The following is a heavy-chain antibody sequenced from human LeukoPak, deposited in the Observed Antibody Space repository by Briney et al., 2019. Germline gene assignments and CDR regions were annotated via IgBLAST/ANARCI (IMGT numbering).Heavy chain of an antibody. CDR3: AREAYCSGGSCPGVELQH. V-gene: IGHV3-21*01. CDR2: ISSSSSYI. CDR1: GFTFSSYS. Sequence: RAGGSLRLSCAASGFTFSSYSMNWVRQAPGKGLEWVSSISSSSSYIYYADSVKGRFTISRDNAKNSLYLQMNSLRAEDTAVYYCAREAYCSGGSCPGVELQHWGQGTLVTVSS. J-gene: IGHJ1*01. D-gene: IGHD2-15*01.